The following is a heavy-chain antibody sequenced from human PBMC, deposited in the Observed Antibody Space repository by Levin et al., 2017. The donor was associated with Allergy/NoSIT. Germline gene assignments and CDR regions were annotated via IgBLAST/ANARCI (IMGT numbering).Heavy chain of an antibody. Sequence: SGPTLVKPTQTLTLTCTFSGFSLTTSGVCVSWIRQPPGKALEWLALIDWDDDKYYTTSLKTRLTISKDTSKNQVVLTMTNMDPIDTATYYCARIGGGYYNWFDPWGQGTLVTVSS. D-gene: IGHD4-23*01. CDR1: GFSLTTSGVC. V-gene: IGHV2-70*01. CDR2: IDWDDDK. J-gene: IGHJ5*02. CDR3: ARIGGGYYNWFDP.